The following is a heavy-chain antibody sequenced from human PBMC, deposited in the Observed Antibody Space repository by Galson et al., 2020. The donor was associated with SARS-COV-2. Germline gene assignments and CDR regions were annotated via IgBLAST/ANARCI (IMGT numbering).Heavy chain of an antibody. CDR2: VSPDGSIT. D-gene: IGHD3-22*01. CDR3: IRDDDTLFNTGPHVDK. CDR1: GFTFSISW. V-gene: IGHV3-74*01. J-gene: IGHJ4*01. Sequence: GESLKISCATSGFTFSISWIHWVRQAPGKGLVWVSRVSPDGSITTYADYVRGRFIISRDNAKNTVSLRMNSLRSDDTGVYYCIRDDDTLFNTGPHVDKWGHGTLVTVSS.